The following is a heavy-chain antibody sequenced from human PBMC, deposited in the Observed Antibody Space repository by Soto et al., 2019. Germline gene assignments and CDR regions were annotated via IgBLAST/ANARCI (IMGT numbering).Heavy chain of an antibody. J-gene: IGHJ6*02. CDR3: ARDRFWSGYYAYYYYGMDV. Sequence: GGSLRLSCAASGFTFSSYWMSWVRQAPGKGLEWVANIKQDGSEKYYVDSVKGRFTISRDNAKNSLYLQMNSLRAEDTAVYYCARDRFWSGYYAYYYYGMDVWGQGPTVTVSS. CDR1: GFTFSSYW. V-gene: IGHV3-7*01. CDR2: IKQDGSEK. D-gene: IGHD3-3*01.